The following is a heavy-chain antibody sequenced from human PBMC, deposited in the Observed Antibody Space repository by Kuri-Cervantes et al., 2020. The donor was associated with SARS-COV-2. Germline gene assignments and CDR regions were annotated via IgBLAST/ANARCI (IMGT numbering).Heavy chain of an antibody. CDR3: ARLASSRCTREFDY. Sequence: SETLSLTCTVSGGSISSSSYYWGWIGQPPGKGLEWIGSIYYSGSTYYNTSLKSRVTISVDTSKNQFSLKLSSVTAADTDVYYCARLASSRCTREFDYWGQGTLVTVSS. V-gene: IGHV4-39*07. D-gene: IGHD2-8*01. CDR2: IYYSGST. J-gene: IGHJ4*01. CDR1: GGSISSSSYY.